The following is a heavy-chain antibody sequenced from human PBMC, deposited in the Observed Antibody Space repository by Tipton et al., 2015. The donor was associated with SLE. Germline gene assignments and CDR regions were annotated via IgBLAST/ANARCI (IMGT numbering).Heavy chain of an antibody. Sequence: LRLSCTVSGGSISSYSWSWIRQHPGKGLEWIGYIYYSGSTYYNPSLKSRVTISVDTSKNQFSLKLSSVTAAGTAVYYCARDLAARGGHYFDYWGQGTLVTVSS. D-gene: IGHD6-6*01. CDR1: GGSISSYS. V-gene: IGHV4-31*03. CDR3: ARDLAARGGHYFDY. J-gene: IGHJ4*02. CDR2: IYYSGST.